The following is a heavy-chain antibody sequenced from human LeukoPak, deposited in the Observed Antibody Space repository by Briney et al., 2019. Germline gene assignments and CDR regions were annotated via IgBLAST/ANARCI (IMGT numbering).Heavy chain of an antibody. J-gene: IGHJ6*04. CDR3: ARSVVVPAAGYYYGMDV. Sequence: GGSLRLSCAASGFTFSSYSMHWVRQAPGKGLEWVSSISSSSYIYYADSVKGRFTISRDNAKNSLYLQMNSLRAEDTAVYYCARSVVVPAAGYYYGMDVWGKGTTVTVSS. D-gene: IGHD2-2*01. CDR2: ISSSSYI. V-gene: IGHV3-21*01. CDR1: GFTFSSYS.